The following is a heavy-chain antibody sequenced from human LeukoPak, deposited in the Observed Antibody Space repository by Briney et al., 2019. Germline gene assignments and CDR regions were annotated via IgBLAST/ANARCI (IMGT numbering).Heavy chain of an antibody. J-gene: IGHJ5*02. CDR3: ARGVVRSGWYSDRFDP. D-gene: IGHD6-19*01. CDR2: IYYSGST. V-gene: IGHV4-59*01. CDR1: GGSISSYY. Sequence: SETLSLTCTVSGGSISSYYWSWIRQPPGKGLEWIGYIYYSGSTNYNPSLKSRVTISVDTSKNQFSLKLSSVTAADTAVYYCARGVVRSGWYSDRFDPWGQGTLVTVSS.